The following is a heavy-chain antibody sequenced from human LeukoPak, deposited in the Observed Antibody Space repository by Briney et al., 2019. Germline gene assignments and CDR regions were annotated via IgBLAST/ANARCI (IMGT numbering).Heavy chain of an antibody. Sequence: GGSLRLSCAASGFTFSSYAMSWVRQAPGKGLEWVSAISGSGGSTYYADSVKGRFTISRDNSKNTLYLQMNSLRAEDTAVYFCAKGSGYSYGRSYYFDHWGQGTLATVAS. J-gene: IGHJ4*02. CDR2: ISGSGGST. V-gene: IGHV3-23*01. CDR1: GFTFSSYA. D-gene: IGHD5-18*01. CDR3: AKGSGYSYGRSYYFDH.